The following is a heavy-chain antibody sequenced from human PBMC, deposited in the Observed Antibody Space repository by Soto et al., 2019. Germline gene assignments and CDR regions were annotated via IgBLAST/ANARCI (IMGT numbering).Heavy chain of an antibody. Sequence: GGSLRLYCAASGFIFSSYAMHRVRQAPGKGLEWVAVISYDGSNKYYADSVKGRFTISRDNSKNTLYLQMNSLRAEDTAVYYCARGSLPIAARSQYYFDYWGQGTLVTVSS. J-gene: IGHJ4*02. CDR2: ISYDGSNK. CDR1: GFIFSSYA. D-gene: IGHD6-13*01. CDR3: ARGSLPIAARSQYYFDY. V-gene: IGHV3-30-3*01.